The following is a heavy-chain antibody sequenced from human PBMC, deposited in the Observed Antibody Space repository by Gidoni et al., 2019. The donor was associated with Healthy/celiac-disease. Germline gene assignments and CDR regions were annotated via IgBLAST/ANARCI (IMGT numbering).Heavy chain of an antibody. CDR2: INPNSGGT. J-gene: IGHJ5*02. CDR3: ARDPYSSSWFEPYNWFDP. V-gene: IGHV1-2*02. Sequence: QVQLVQSGAEVKKPGASVKVSCKASGYTFTGYYMHWVRQAPGQGLEWMGWINPNSGGTNYAQKFQGRVTMTRDTSISTAYMELSRLRSDDTAVYYCARDPYSSSWFEPYNWFDPWGQGTLVTVSS. CDR1: GYTFTGYY. D-gene: IGHD6-13*01.